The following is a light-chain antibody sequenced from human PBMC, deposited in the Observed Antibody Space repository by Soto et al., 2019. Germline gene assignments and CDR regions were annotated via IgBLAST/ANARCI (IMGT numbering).Light chain of an antibody. CDR3: SSYAGSTPYV. CDR1: SSDVGGYNY. J-gene: IGLJ1*01. V-gene: IGLV2-8*01. CDR2: EVS. Sequence: QSVLNQPPSASGSPGQSVTISCTGTSSDVGGYNYVSWYQQHPGKAPKLMIYEVSKRPSGVPDRFSGSKSGTTASLTVSGLQAEDEADYYCSSYAGSTPYVFGTGTKVTVL.